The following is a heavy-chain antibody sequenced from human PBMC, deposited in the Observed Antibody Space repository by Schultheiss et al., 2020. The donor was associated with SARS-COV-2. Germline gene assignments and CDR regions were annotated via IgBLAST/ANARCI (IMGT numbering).Heavy chain of an antibody. CDR2: IYYSGST. J-gene: IGHJ4*02. CDR3: ASGVDSSSPRAFDY. CDR1: GGSISSYY. D-gene: IGHD6-6*01. Sequence: ESLKISCTVSGGSISSYYWSWIRQPPGKGLEWIGYIYYSGSTHYNPSLKSRVTISVDTSKNQFSLKLSSVTAADTAVYYCASGVDSSSPRAFDYWGQGTLVTVSS. V-gene: IGHV4-59*08.